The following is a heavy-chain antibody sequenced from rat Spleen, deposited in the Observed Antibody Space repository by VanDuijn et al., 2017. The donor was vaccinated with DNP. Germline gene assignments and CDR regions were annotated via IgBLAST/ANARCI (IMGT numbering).Heavy chain of an antibody. V-gene: IGHV5-58*01. J-gene: IGHJ2*01. CDR1: GCTFSNYW. D-gene: IGHD1-2*01. CDR3: VIAAIAY. CDR2: INTDGGRT. Sequence: EVQLVETGGDLVQPGRSLKLSCVVSGCTFSNYWMYWIRQAPGKGLEWVASINTDGGRTYYPDSVKGRCTISRDNAENTVYLQMSSLRSEDTATYYCVIAAIAYWGQGIMVTVSS.